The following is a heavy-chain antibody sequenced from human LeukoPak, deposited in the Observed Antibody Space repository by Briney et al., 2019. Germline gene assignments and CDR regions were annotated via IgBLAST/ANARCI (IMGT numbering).Heavy chain of an antibody. Sequence: GGSLRLSCAASGFTFSSYSKNWVRQAPGKGLEWVSSISSSSSYIYYADSVKGRFTISRDNAKNSLYLQMNSLRAEDTAVYYCARGSIVGVLNWFDPWGQGTLVTVSS. J-gene: IGHJ5*02. CDR3: ARGSIVGVLNWFDP. V-gene: IGHV3-21*01. CDR1: GFTFSSYS. D-gene: IGHD1-26*01. CDR2: ISSSSSYI.